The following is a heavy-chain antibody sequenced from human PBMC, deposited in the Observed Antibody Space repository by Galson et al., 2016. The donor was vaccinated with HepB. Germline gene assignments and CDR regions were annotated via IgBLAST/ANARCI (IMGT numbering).Heavy chain of an antibody. CDR1: GFTFSNYP. V-gene: IGHV3-48*02. CDR3: ARDGRRGYDMDV. CDR2: IASNRRTI. J-gene: IGHJ6*02. Sequence: SLRLSCAASGFTFSNYPMSWVHQAPGKGLEWVSYIASNRRTIYYADSARGRFTISRDNAKNSLYLQMNSLRDEDTAVYYCARDGRRGYDMDVWGQGTTVTVSS.